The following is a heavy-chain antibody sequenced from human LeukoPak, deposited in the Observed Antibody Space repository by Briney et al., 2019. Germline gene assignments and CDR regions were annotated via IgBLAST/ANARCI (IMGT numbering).Heavy chain of an antibody. V-gene: IGHV3-15*05. J-gene: IGHJ4*02. CDR2: IRSTIDGGTI. Sequence: GGSLRLSCIASGLTSSIFEMNWVRQAPGKGLDWVGRIRSTIDGGTIDYVAPVKGRFTISRDDSKNILYLQLNSLKTEDTAVYYCTTQQQLASTEFDYWGRGTLVTVSS. CDR3: TTQQQLASTEFDY. CDR1: GLTSSIFE. D-gene: IGHD6-13*01.